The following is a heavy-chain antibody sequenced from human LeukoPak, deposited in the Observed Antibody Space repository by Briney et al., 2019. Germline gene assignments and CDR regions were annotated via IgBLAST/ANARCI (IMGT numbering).Heavy chain of an antibody. CDR2: IYHSGST. CDR3: ARFKASGYALYGDY. J-gene: IGHJ4*02. V-gene: IGHV4-38-2*01. D-gene: IGHD5-12*01. CDR1: GYSISSGYY. Sequence: SETLSLTCAVSGYSISSGYYWGWIRQPPGKGLEWIGSIYHSGSTYYNPSLKSRVTISVDTSKNQFSLKLSSVTAADTAVYYCARFKASGYALYGDYWGQGTLVTVSS.